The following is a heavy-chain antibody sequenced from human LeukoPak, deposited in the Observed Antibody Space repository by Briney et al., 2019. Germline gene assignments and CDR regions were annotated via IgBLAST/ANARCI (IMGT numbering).Heavy chain of an antibody. CDR3: ARSTYYYGSGSSLGY. J-gene: IGHJ4*02. V-gene: IGHV2-70*11. CDR1: GFSLSTSGMC. D-gene: IGHD3-10*01. CDR2: IDWDDDK. Sequence: SGPALVKPTQTLTLTCTFSGFSLSTSGMCVSWIRQPPGKALEWLARIDWDDDKYYSTSLKTRLTISKDTSKNQVVLTMTNMDPVDTATYYCARSTYYYGSGSSLGYWGQGTLVTVSS.